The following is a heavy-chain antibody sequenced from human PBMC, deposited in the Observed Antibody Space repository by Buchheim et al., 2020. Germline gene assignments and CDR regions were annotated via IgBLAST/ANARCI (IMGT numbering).Heavy chain of an antibody. V-gene: IGHV2-5*02. CDR2: IYWDDDK. CDR3: AHRRDAYGDYVLMPNYYFDY. D-gene: IGHD4-17*01. CDR1: GFSLSTSGVG. Sequence: QITLKESGPTLVKPTQTLTLTCTFSGFSLSTSGVGVGWIRQPPGKALEWLALIYWDDDKRYSPSLKSRLTITKDTSKNQVVLTMTNMDPVDTATYYCAHRRDAYGDYVLMPNYYFDYWGQGTL. J-gene: IGHJ4*02.